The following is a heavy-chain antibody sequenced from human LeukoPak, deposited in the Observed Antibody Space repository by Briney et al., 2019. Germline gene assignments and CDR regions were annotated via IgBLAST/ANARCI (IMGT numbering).Heavy chain of an antibody. D-gene: IGHD3-22*01. J-gene: IGHJ4*02. CDR3: AGMMYDSSGYPE. CDR1: GFTFSDYY. Sequence: GGSLRLSCAASGFTFSDYYMSWIRQAPGKGLEWVSYISSSGSTIYYADSVKGRFTVSRDNAKNSLYLQMNSLRAEDTAVYYCAGMMYDSSGYPEWGQGTLVTVSS. CDR2: ISSSGSTI. V-gene: IGHV3-11*01.